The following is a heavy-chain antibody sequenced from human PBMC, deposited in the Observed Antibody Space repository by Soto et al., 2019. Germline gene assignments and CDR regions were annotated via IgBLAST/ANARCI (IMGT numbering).Heavy chain of an antibody. CDR1: SASLSSSTYY. V-gene: IGHV4-39*01. CDR3: ARHLTYCSAGSCYSDFPYYGMDV. D-gene: IGHD2-15*01. CDR2: IFYSGST. Sequence: SETLSLTCSVSSASLSSSTYYWGWIRQPPGKGLEWIGSIFYSGSTYYNPSLKSRVTISVDTSKNQFSLKLSSVTAADTAVYYCARHLTYCSAGSCYSDFPYYGMDVWGQGTTVTVSS. J-gene: IGHJ6*02.